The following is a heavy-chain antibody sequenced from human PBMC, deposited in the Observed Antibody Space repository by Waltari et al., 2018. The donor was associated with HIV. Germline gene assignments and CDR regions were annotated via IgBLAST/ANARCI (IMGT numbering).Heavy chain of an antibody. CDR2: IYTSGST. D-gene: IGHD1-26*01. V-gene: IGHV4-61*02. Sequence: QVQLQESGPGLVKPSQTLSLTCPVSGGSISSGSYYWSWIRQPAGKGLEWIGRIYTSGSTNYNPSLKSRVTISVDTSKNQFSLKLSSVTAADTAVYYCARGPTTGFFDYWGQGTLVTVSS. CDR3: ARGPTTGFFDY. CDR1: GGSISSGSYY. J-gene: IGHJ4*02.